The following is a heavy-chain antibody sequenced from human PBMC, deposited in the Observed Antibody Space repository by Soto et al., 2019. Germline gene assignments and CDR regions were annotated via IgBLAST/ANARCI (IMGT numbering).Heavy chain of an antibody. D-gene: IGHD3-10*01. Sequence: GGSLRLSCAASGFTFSSYAMHWVRQAPGKGLEWVAVISYDGSNKYYADSVKGRFTISRDNSKNTLYLQMSSLRAEDTAVYYCVKAGFVLWFGDPVPYWGQGTLVTVSS. V-gene: IGHV3-30-3*01. J-gene: IGHJ4*02. CDR1: GFTFSSYA. CDR3: VKAGFVLWFGDPVPY. CDR2: ISYDGSNK.